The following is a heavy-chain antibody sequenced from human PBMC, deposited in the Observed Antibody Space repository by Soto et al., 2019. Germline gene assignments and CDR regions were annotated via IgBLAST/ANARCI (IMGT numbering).Heavy chain of an antibody. CDR1: GGSFGGYF. Sequence: QVQLQQWGAGLLKPSETLSLTCDVYGGSFGGYFWSWIRQPPGKGLEWIGEINHGGITSYNPSLKSGITISVDTSKNQFSLKLSSVTAADAAVYYCARQGAVTVMFYYHGMDVWGQGTSVTVSS. J-gene: IGHJ6*02. V-gene: IGHV4-34*02. D-gene: IGHD2-21*02. CDR3: ARQGAVTVMFYYHGMDV. CDR2: INHGGIT.